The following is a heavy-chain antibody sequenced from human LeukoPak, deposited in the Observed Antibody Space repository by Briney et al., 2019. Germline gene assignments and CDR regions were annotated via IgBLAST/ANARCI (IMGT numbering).Heavy chain of an antibody. V-gene: IGHV1-69*13. CDR2: IIPIFGTA. CDR3: AREGKEYLWGYYYYMDV. D-gene: IGHD3-3*01. J-gene: IGHJ6*03. Sequence: SVKVSCKASGGTFSSYAISWVRQAPGQGLEWMGGIIPIFGTADYAQKFQGRVTITADESTSTAYMELRSLRSDDTAVYYCAREGKEYLWGYYYYMDVWGKGTTVTVSS. CDR1: GGTFSSYA.